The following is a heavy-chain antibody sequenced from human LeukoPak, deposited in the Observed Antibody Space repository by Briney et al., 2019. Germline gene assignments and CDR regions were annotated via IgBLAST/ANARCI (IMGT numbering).Heavy chain of an antibody. J-gene: IGHJ4*02. V-gene: IGHV3-53*01. CDR2: IYSGGST. CDR3: ARAWDGSCYSD. CDR1: GFTVSSNY. D-gene: IGHD2-15*01. Sequence: GGSLRLSCAASGFTVSSNYMSWVRQAPGKGLEWVSVIYSGGSTYYADSVMGRFTISRDNSKNTLYLQMNSLRAEDTAVYYCARAWDGSCYSDWGQGTLVTVSS.